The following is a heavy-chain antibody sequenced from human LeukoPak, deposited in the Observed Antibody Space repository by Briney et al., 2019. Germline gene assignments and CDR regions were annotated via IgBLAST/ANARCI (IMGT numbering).Heavy chain of an antibody. CDR2: IYSGGST. CDR1: GFTFSDHY. CDR3: ARGGPTPGAFDI. V-gene: IGHV3-53*01. D-gene: IGHD3-16*01. J-gene: IGHJ3*02. Sequence: GGSLRLSCAASGFTFSDHYMDWVRQAPGKGLEWVSVIYSGGSTYYPDSVKGRFTISRDNSKNTLYLQMNSLRAEDTAVYYCARGGPTPGAFDIWGQGTMVTVSS.